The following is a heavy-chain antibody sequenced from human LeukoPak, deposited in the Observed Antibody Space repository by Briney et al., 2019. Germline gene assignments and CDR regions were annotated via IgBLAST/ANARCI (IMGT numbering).Heavy chain of an antibody. V-gene: IGHV3-21*01. CDR3: ARDNWNPREGAYYYYGMDV. CDR2: ISSSGKYI. CDR1: EFTFSSYN. Sequence: GGSLRLSCAASEFTFSSYNMNWVRQAPGEGLEWVSSISSSGKYIYYADSVKGRFTISRDNAKNSLYLQMNSLRAEDTAVYYCARDNWNPREGAYYYYGMDVWGQGTTVTVSS. D-gene: IGHD1-20*01. J-gene: IGHJ6*02.